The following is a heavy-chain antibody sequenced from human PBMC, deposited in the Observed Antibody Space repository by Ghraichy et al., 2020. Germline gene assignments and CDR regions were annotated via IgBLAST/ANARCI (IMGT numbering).Heavy chain of an antibody. V-gene: IGHV3-30*02. CDR3: TKILRDVSGGG. D-gene: IGHD5-24*01. CDR2: IQYGADEQ. J-gene: IGHJ4*02. Sequence: GGSLRLSCAASGFTFNNYGMHWVRQAPGKGLEWVAFIQYGADEQYYKDSVRGRFTISRDDAKNTLHLQMNSLRAEDTAVYYCTKILRDVSGGGWGQGTLVTVSS. CDR1: GFTFNNYG.